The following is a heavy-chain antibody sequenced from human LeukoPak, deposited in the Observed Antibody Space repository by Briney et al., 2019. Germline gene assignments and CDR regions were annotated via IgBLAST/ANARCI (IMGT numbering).Heavy chain of an antibody. CDR1: GYTFTSYG. CDR2: ISAYHGNQ. CDR3: ARDSRRLSGQYYDYVWGRSPTALDY. V-gene: IGHV1-18*04. D-gene: IGHD3-16*01. Sequence: ASVKVSCKASGYTFTSYGISWVRQAPGQGLEGMGWISAYHGNQNYAQKLQGRVTITTDNYTNPVYMELRSLRPDERAVYYCARDSRRLSGQYYDYVWGRSPTALDYWGQGTLVTVSS. J-gene: IGHJ4*02.